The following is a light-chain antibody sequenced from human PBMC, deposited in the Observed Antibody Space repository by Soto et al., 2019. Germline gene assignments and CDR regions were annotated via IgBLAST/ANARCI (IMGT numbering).Light chain of an antibody. J-gene: IGLJ2*01. V-gene: IGLV2-8*01. Sequence: QSVLTQPPSASGSPGQSVTISCTGTSSDVGGYNYVSWYQQHPGKAPKLMIYEVSKRPSGVPDRFSGSKSGNTASLTVSGLQAEDEAVYYCSSYAGSNLVVFGGGTKVTVL. CDR2: EVS. CDR3: SSYAGSNLVV. CDR1: SSDVGGYNY.